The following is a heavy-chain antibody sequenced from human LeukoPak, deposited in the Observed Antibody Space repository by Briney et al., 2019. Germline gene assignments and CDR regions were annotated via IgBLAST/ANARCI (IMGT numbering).Heavy chain of an antibody. D-gene: IGHD3-9*01. CDR2: ISTSSSYI. CDR3: ARDSDIVTGSKSHFDY. CDR1: GFTFSSYS. V-gene: IGHV3-21*01. Sequence: KSGGSLRLSCAASGFTFSSYSMNWVRQAPGKGLEWVSSISTSSSYIYYIDSVKGRFTISRDNAKNSLYLQMNSLRAEDTAVYYCARDSDIVTGSKSHFDYWGQGTLVTVSS. J-gene: IGHJ4*02.